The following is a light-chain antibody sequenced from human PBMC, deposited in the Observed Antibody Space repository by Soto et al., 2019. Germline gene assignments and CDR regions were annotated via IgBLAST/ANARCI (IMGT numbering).Light chain of an antibody. CDR3: QQYESTPPT. CDR2: WAS. J-gene: IGKJ2*01. CDR1: QSVLYSSNNKNY. Sequence: DIVMTQSPDSLAVSLGERATINCKSSQSVLYSSNNKNYLAWYQQRPGQPPKLLIYWASTRDSGVPDRFSGSGSGTDFTLTNTSLQAEDVAVYYCQQYESTPPTFGQGPKLEIK. V-gene: IGKV4-1*01.